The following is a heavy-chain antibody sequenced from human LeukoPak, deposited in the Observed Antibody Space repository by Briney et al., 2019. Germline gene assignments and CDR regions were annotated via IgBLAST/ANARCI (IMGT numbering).Heavy chain of an antibody. CDR2: IQYDGSNQ. D-gene: IGHD1-26*01. CDR1: GFTFSSYG. V-gene: IGHV3-30*02. Sequence: GGSLRLSCAASGFTFSSYGMHWVRQAPGKGLEWVAYIQYDGSNQQYADSVKGRFIISRDRSKNIPYLQMNSLRPEDTAVYYCARENSGSYYQFDCWGQGTLVTVSS. J-gene: IGHJ4*02. CDR3: ARENSGSYYQFDC.